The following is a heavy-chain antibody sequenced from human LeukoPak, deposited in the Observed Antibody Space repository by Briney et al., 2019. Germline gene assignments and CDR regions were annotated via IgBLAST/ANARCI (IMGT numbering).Heavy chain of an antibody. Sequence: PGGSLRLACAASGFTFSSYGMHWVRQAPGKGLEWVAFIRYDGSNKYYADSVKGRFTISRDNSKNTLYLQMNSLRAEDTAVYYCAKDRLFGAAADYWGQGTLVTVSS. D-gene: IGHD6-13*01. CDR3: AKDRLFGAAADY. J-gene: IGHJ4*02. CDR2: IRYDGSNK. V-gene: IGHV3-30*02. CDR1: GFTFSSYG.